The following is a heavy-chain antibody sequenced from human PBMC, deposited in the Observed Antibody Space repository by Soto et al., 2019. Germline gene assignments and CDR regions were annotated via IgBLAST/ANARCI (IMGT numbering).Heavy chain of an antibody. CDR3: ARRGSGSYYGY. Sequence: EVQLLESGGGLVQPGGSLRLSCAASGFTFSNYAMRWVRQGTGKGLEWVSAISGSGDRTYYADSVKGRFTVSRDTSKNTRYLQMNSLRAEDTAVYYCARRGSGSYYGYWGQGTLVTVSS. D-gene: IGHD1-26*01. CDR1: GFTFSNYA. V-gene: IGHV3-23*01. J-gene: IGHJ4*02. CDR2: ISGSGDRT.